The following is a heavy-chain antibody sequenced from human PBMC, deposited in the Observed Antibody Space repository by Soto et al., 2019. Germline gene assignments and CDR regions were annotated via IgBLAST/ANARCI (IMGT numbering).Heavy chain of an antibody. V-gene: IGHV4-59*01. J-gene: IGHJ3*02. Sequence: QVQLQESGPGLVKPSETLSLTCTVSGGSISSYYWSWIRQPPGKGLEWIGNIHNSGSTNYKPSLKSRVTIAVETSKNQFSLKLSSVTAADTAVYYCARETDSGIYYTFDIWGQGTMVTVSS. CDR2: IHNSGST. CDR3: ARETDSGIYYTFDI. CDR1: GGSISSYY. D-gene: IGHD1-26*01.